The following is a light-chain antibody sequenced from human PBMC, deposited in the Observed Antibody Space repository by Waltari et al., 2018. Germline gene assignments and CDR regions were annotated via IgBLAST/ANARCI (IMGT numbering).Light chain of an antibody. Sequence: EMVMTQSPTTLSVSPGERATLSCRASQSVSSNLAWYQQKPGQAPRVLIYGASTRATGIPARFSGSGSGTEFTLTISSLQSEDFAVYYCQQYNNWPPAFGGGTKVEIK. V-gene: IGKV3-15*01. CDR3: QQYNNWPPA. J-gene: IGKJ4*01. CDR1: QSVSSN. CDR2: GAS.